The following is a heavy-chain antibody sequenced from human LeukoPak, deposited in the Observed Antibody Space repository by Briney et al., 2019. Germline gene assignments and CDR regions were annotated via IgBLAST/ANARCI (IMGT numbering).Heavy chain of an antibody. D-gene: IGHD4-17*01. CDR1: GGTFSSYA. CDR3: ARDSGIDYGDYPDY. CDR2: IIPILGIA. V-gene: IGHV1-69*04. Sequence: GASVKVSCKASGGTFSSYAISWVRQAPGQGLEWMGRIIPILGIANYAQKFQGRVTITADKSTSTAYMELSSLRSEDTAVYYCARDSGIDYGDYPDYWGQGTLVTVSS. J-gene: IGHJ4*02.